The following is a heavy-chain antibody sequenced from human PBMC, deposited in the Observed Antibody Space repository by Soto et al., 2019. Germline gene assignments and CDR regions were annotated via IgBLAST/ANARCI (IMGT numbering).Heavy chain of an antibody. V-gene: IGHV1-69*02. CDR1: GGTFSSYT. Sequence: QVQLVQSGAEVKKPGSSVKVSCKASGGTFSSYTISWVRQAPGQGLEWMGRIIPILGIANYAQKFQGRVTITADKSTSTAYMELSSLRSEDTAVYYCARGGEVVGGLSSAQAANYYYYYMDVWGKGTTVTVSS. J-gene: IGHJ6*03. CDR3: ARGGEVVGGLSSAQAANYYYYYMDV. CDR2: IIPILGIA. D-gene: IGHD2-15*01.